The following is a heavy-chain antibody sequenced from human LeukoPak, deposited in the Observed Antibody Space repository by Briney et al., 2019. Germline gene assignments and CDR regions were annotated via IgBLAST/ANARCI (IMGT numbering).Heavy chain of an antibody. CDR3: ARFRSGSDSYRYYYYMDV. D-gene: IGHD1-26*01. V-gene: IGHV4-59*01. J-gene: IGHJ6*03. CDR1: GVSISSYY. CDR2: IYYTGNT. Sequence: SETLSLTCIVSGVSISSYYWSWIRQPPGKGLEWIGYIYYTGNTNYNPSLKSRVTISADTSKNQFSLKLNSVTAADTAVYYCARFRSGSDSYRYYYYMDVWGKGTTVTVSS.